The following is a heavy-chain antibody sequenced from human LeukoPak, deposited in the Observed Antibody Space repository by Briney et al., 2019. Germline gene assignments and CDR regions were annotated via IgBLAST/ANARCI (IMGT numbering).Heavy chain of an antibody. J-gene: IGHJ3*02. D-gene: IGHD3-3*01. CDR2: ISGSGANT. V-gene: IGHV3-23*01. Sequence: PGGSLRLSCAASGFTFSTYAMSWVRQAPGKGLEWVSTISGSGANTYYADSVRGRFTISRDNSKNTLYLHMNSLRAEDTAVYYCARDGFPYDFWSFDAFDIWGQGTMVTVSS. CDR3: ARDGFPYDFWSFDAFDI. CDR1: GFTFSTYA.